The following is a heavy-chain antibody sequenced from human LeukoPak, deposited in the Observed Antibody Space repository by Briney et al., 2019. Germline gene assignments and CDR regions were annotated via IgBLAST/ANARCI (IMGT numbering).Heavy chain of an antibody. J-gene: IGHJ4*02. V-gene: IGHV3-23*01. Sequence: GGSLRLSCAASGFTFSSYAMSWVRQAPGKGLEWVSAISGSGGRTYYADPVKGRFTISRDNSKNTLYLQMNSLRAEDTAVYYCAKDPPNYYGSGSFDYWGQGTLVTVSS. CDR3: AKDPPNYYGSGSFDY. D-gene: IGHD3-10*01. CDR2: ISGSGGRT. CDR1: GFTFSSYA.